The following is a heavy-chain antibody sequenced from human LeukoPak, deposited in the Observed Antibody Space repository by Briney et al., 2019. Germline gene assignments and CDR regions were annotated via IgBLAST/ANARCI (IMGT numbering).Heavy chain of an antibody. CDR1: GFTFSSYG. Sequence: GGSLRLSCAASGFTFSSYGMHWVRQAPGKGLEWVAVIWYDGSNKYYADSVKGRFTISRDNSKNTLYLQMYSLRAEDTAVYYCARDLVAAREVGDFDYWGQGTLVTVSS. CDR2: IWYDGSNK. D-gene: IGHD6-6*01. CDR3: ARDLVAAREVGDFDY. V-gene: IGHV3-33*01. J-gene: IGHJ4*02.